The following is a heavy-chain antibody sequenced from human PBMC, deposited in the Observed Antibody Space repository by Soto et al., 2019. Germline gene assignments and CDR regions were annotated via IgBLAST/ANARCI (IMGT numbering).Heavy chain of an antibody. D-gene: IGHD2-2*01. CDR2: ISSSSSYI. V-gene: IGHV3-21*01. CDR3: ARVAGTYCSSTSCPRLYYMDV. CDR1: GFTFSSYS. J-gene: IGHJ6*03. Sequence: GGSLRLSCAASGFTFSSYSMNWVRQAPGKGLEWVSSISSSSSYIYYADSVKGRFTISRDNAKNSLYLQMNSLRAEDTAVYYCARVAGTYCSSTSCPRLYYMDVWGKGTTVTVSS.